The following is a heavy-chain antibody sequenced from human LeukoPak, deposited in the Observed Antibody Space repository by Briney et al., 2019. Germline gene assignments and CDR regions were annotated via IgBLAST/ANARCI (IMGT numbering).Heavy chain of an antibody. CDR1: GFTFSNYA. D-gene: IGHD6-19*01. V-gene: IGHV3-23*01. CDR3: ARDRDSSGS. CDR2: ISSSGSHT. Sequence: GGSLRLSCAASGFTFSNYAMTWVRQAPGKGLEWVSSISSSGSHTYYADSVKGRFTISRDNSKNTLYLQMNSLRAEDTALYYCARDRDSSGSWGQGTLVTVSS. J-gene: IGHJ4*02.